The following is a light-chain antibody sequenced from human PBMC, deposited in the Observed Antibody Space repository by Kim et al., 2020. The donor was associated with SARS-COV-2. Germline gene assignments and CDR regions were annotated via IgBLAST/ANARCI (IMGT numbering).Light chain of an antibody. J-gene: IGKJ3*01. V-gene: IGKV1-27*01. CDR3: QQNNSTPLT. Sequence: DFQMTQSPSSLSASVGDRVTITCRASQGIRNSLTWYQQRPGKAPKLLIYAASILQSGVPSRFSGSGSGTDFTLTISNLQPEDFATYYCQQNNSTPLTFGAGTKVDIK. CDR2: AAS. CDR1: QGIRNS.